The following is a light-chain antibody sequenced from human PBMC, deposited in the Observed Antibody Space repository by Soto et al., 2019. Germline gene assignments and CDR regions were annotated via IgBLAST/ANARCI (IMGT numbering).Light chain of an antibody. CDR1: SSDVGGYNY. Sequence: QSVLTQPASVSGSPGQSITISCTGTSSDVGGYNYVSWYQQHPGKAPKLMIYEVSNRPSGVSNRFSGSKSGNTASLTISGLQAEDEADYYCSSYTSSSTYVVGTGTKVTVL. CDR3: SSYTSSSTYV. J-gene: IGLJ1*01. CDR2: EVS. V-gene: IGLV2-14*01.